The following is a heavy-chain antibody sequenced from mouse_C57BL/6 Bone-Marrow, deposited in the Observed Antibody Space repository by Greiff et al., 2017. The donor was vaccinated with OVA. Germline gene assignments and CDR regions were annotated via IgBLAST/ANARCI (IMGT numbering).Heavy chain of an antibody. Sequence: DVKLVESGPELVKPGASVKMSCKASGYTFTDYNMHWVKQSHGKSLEWIGYINPNNGGTSYNQKFKGKATLTVNKSSSTAYMELRSLTSEDSAVYYCARDPGYFDYWGQGTTLTVSS. CDR3: ARDPGYFDY. CDR2: INPNNGGT. V-gene: IGHV1-22*01. J-gene: IGHJ2*01. CDR1: GYTFTDYN.